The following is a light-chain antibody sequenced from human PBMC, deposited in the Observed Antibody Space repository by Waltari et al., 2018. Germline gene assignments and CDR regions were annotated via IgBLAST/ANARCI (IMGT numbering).Light chain of an antibody. CDR1: QSIATF. V-gene: IGKV1-39*01. CDR3: QQSFTTPT. CDR2: TAS. J-gene: IGKJ2*01. Sequence: DIQMTQSPSSLSASVGGRVAITCRASQSIATFLNWYQQRPGKAPKVLIYTASTLGSGVPSRFSGSGSGTNFTLIIDSLQPEDFATYYCQQSFTTPTFGQGTKLEIK.